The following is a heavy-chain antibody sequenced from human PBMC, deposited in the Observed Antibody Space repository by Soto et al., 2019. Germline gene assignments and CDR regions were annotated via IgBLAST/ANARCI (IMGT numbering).Heavy chain of an antibody. CDR1: GFTFSSYA. J-gene: IGHJ4*02. CDR3: AKFGMATTKRSPPYYIDY. CDR2: ISGSGGGT. Sequence: GSLRLSCAASGFTFSSYAMSWVRQAPGKGLEWVSSISGSGGGTYYADSVKGRFTFSRDNSKNTLYLQMNSLRAEDTAVYYCAKFGMATTKRSPPYYIDYWGQGALVTVSS. V-gene: IGHV3-23*01. D-gene: IGHD1-1*01.